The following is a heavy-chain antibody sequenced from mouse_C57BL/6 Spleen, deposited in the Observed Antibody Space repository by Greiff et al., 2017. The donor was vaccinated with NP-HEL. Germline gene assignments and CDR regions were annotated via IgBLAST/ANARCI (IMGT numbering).Heavy chain of an antibody. CDR1: GYTFTDYE. V-gene: IGHV1-15*01. Sequence: VQLQESGAELVRPGASVTLSCKASGYTFTDYEMHWVKQTPVHGLEWIGAIDPETGGTAYNQKFKGKAILTADKSSSTAYMELRSLTSEDSAVYYCTSGQLRLLYFDYWGQGTTLTVSS. D-gene: IGHD3-2*02. CDR3: TSGQLRLLYFDY. J-gene: IGHJ2*01. CDR2: IDPETGGT.